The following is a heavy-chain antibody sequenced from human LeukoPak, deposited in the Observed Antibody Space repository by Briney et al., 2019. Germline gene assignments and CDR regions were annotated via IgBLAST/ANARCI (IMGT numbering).Heavy chain of an antibody. CDR2: SGSGVST. J-gene: IGHJ4*02. V-gene: IGHV3-23*01. CDR3: ARDYFGSPSALDY. D-gene: IGHD1-26*01. Sequence: GGSLRLSCAASGFTFSSYAMNWVRQATGKGLEWVSVSGSGVSTYYADSVKGRFTISRDNSKNTLYLQMNSLRAEDTALYYCARDYFGSPSALDYWGQGTLVTVSS. CDR1: GFTFSSYA.